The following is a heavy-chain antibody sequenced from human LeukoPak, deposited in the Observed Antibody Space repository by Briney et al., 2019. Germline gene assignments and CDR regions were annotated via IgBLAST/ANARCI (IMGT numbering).Heavy chain of an antibody. J-gene: IGHJ5*02. CDR3: ARGGNYYDSSGYYYDWFDP. CDR1: GYTFISYI. D-gene: IGHD3-22*01. V-gene: IGHV1-18*01. Sequence: ASVKVSCKASGYTFISYIFTWVRQAPGQGLEWMGWISAYNGNTNYACKLQGRVTMTTDTSTSTAYMELRSLRSDDTAVYYCARGGNYYDSSGYYYDWFDPWGQGTLVTVSS. CDR2: ISAYNGNT.